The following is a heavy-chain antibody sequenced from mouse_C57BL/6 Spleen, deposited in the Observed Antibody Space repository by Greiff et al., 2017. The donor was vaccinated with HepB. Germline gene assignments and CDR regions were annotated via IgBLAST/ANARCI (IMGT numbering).Heavy chain of an antibody. D-gene: IGHD1-1*02. J-gene: IGHJ2*01. Sequence: EVQLQQSGAVLARPGASVKMSCKASGYTFTSYWMHWVKQRPGRGLEWIGAIYPGSSDTSYNQKFKGKAKLTVVTSASTAYMELSSLTTEDSAVDYGSNYDFDYWGQGTTLTVSS. CDR3: SNYDFDY. CDR2: IYPGSSDT. CDR1: GYTFTSYW. V-gene: IGHV1-5*01.